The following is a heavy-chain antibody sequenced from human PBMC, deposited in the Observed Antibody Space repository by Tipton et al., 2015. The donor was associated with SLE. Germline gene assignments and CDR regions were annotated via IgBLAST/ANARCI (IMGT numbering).Heavy chain of an antibody. CDR3: ARAGSSSWSGGRVWYFDY. CDR1: GYSISSGYY. J-gene: IGHJ4*02. CDR2: IYYSGST. D-gene: IGHD6-13*01. V-gene: IGHV4-38-2*01. Sequence: PGLVKPSETLSLTCAVSGYSISSGYYWAWIRQPPGKGLEWIGYIYYSGSTNYNPSLKSRVTMSVDMSKNQFSLKLTSVTAADTAVYYCARAGSSSWSGGRVWYFDYWGQGTLVTVSS.